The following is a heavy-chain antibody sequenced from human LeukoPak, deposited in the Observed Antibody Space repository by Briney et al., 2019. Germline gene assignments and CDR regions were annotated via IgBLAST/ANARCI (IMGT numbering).Heavy chain of an antibody. CDR3: ARTNRISETAFDI. V-gene: IGHV4-59*01. Sequence: SETLSLTCSVSSGSISNYYWSWIRQSPGKGLEWIGYILSSGSTNYNPSVKSRVTISVDTSRSQFSLKLRSVTAADTAVYYCARTNRISETAFDIWGQGTMVIVSP. D-gene: IGHD1-14*01. J-gene: IGHJ3*02. CDR1: SGSISNYY. CDR2: ILSSGST.